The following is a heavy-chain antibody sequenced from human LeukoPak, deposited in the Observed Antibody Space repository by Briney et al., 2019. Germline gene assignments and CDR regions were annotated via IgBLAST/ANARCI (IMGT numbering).Heavy chain of an antibody. V-gene: IGHV4-59*08. Sequence: SETLSLTCTVSGVSINISYWSWIRQPPGKGLEWIGFIYYGGSINYNPSLKSRVTISVDSSKTQVSLKLSSVTAADTAVYYCARGNDYWGQGTLVTVSS. CDR1: GVSINISY. J-gene: IGHJ4*02. CDR3: ARGNDY. CDR2: IYYGGSI.